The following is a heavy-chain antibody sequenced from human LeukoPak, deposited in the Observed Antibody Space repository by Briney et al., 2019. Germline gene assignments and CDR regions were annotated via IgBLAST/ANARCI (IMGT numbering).Heavy chain of an antibody. CDR1: GYTFTSYG. Sequence: GASVKVSCKASGYTFTSYGISWVRQAPGQGPEWMGRINPNSGGTNYEQKFQGRVTMTRDTSISTAYMELSRLRSDDTAVYYCAREPLGYCSGGSCYPNWFDPWGQGTLVTVSS. CDR2: INPNSGGT. J-gene: IGHJ5*02. D-gene: IGHD2-15*01. V-gene: IGHV1-2*06. CDR3: AREPLGYCSGGSCYPNWFDP.